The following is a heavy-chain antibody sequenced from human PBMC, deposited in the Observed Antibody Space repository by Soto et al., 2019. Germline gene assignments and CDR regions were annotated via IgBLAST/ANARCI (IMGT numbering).Heavy chain of an antibody. J-gene: IGHJ4*02. V-gene: IGHV3-30*04. CDR3: AKGSFGKGVTNDY. Sequence: PGGSLRLSCAASGFTFGSYAMHWVRQAPGKGLEWVAVIYYDGSNKYYADSVKGRFTISRDNSKNTLFLQVNSLRAEDTAVYYCAKGSFGKGVTNDYWGQGTLVTVSS. CDR1: GFTFGSYA. D-gene: IGHD2-8*01. CDR2: IYYDGSNK.